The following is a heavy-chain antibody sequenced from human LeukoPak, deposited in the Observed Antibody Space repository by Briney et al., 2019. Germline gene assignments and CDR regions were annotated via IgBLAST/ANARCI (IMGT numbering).Heavy chain of an antibody. D-gene: IGHD4-17*01. CDR2: IYSGDNT. V-gene: IGHV3-66*01. J-gene: IGHJ3*02. CDR1: GFTVSSNY. Sequence: GGSLRLSCAASGFTVSSNYMSWVRQAPGKGLEWVSVIYSGDNTYYADSVKGRFTISRDISKNTLYLQMNSLRAEDTAVYYCGKDPNGDYVGAFDMWGQGTMVTVSP. CDR3: GKDPNGDYVGAFDM.